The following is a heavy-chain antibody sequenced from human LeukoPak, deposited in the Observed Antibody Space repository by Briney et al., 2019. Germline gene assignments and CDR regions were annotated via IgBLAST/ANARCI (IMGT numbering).Heavy chain of an antibody. J-gene: IGHJ4*02. D-gene: IGHD3-22*01. CDR1: GGSLSSHY. CDR2: IYYSGNT. V-gene: IGHV4-59*11. Sequence: SETLSLTCTVSGGSLSSHYWSWIRQPPGKGLEWIGYIYYSGNTNYSPSLKSRVTISVDTSKNQFSLKLRSVAAADTAVYYCASYYHDSSGYYQYYFDSWGQGTLVTVSS. CDR3: ASYYHDSSGYYQYYFDS.